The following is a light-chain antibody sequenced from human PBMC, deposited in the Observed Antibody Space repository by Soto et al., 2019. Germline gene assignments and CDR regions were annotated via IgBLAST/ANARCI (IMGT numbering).Light chain of an antibody. Sequence: QSVLTQPPSASGTPGQRVTISCSGSNSNIGTCYLYWYQHLPGAAPKLLISRNDQRPSGVPDRVSGSKSGTSASLAISALRSEDEADYYCVTWDDSLSAWVFGGGTKLTVL. CDR2: RND. V-gene: IGLV1-47*01. J-gene: IGLJ3*02. CDR1: NSNIGTCY. CDR3: VTWDDSLSAWV.